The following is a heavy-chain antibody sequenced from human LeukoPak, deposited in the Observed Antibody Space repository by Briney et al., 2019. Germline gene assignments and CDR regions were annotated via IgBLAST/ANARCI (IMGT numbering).Heavy chain of an antibody. D-gene: IGHD1-7*01. V-gene: IGHV4-34*01. Sequence: SETLSLTCAVSGGSFSGCYWSWIRQPPGKGLEWIGEINHSGSTNYNPSLKSRVTISVDTSKNQFSLKLNSVTAADTAVYFCARGNRNYSPFDYWGQGTLVTVSS. J-gene: IGHJ4*02. CDR3: ARGNRNYSPFDY. CDR1: GGSFSGCY. CDR2: INHSGST.